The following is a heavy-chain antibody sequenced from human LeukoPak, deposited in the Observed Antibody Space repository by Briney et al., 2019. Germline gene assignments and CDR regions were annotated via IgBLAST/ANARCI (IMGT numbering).Heavy chain of an antibody. CDR2: ISAYDGNT. CDR1: GYSFTTYA. V-gene: IGHV1-18*01. CDR3: ARGTEYYGTRSYFIPSDY. J-gene: IGHJ4*02. Sequence: ASVKVSFKASGYSFTTYAISWMRQAPGQGLEWMGWISAYDGNTNYAQKLQGRVTMTTDTSTSTAYMELRSLRSDDTAVYYCARGTEYYGTRSYFIPSDYLGQGTLVTVSS. D-gene: IGHD3-10*01.